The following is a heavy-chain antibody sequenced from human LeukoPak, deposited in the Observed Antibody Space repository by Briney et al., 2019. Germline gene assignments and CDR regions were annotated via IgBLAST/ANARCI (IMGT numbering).Heavy chain of an antibody. CDR2: ISSSSGTI. CDR3: ASYYYDGGGFYLQH. Sequence: GGSLRLSCAAPALTFSSYDMNWVRQAPGKGLEWVSFISSSSGTIYYADSVEGRFTISRDNAKNSLYLQMNSLRAEDTAAYYCASYYYDGGGFYLQHWGQGTLVTVSS. J-gene: IGHJ1*01. CDR1: ALTFSSYD. D-gene: IGHD3-22*01. V-gene: IGHV3-48*01.